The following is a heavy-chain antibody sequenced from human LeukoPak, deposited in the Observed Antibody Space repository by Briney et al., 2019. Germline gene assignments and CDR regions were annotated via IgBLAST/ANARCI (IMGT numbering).Heavy chain of an antibody. CDR1: GFTFSSYS. D-gene: IGHD1-26*01. CDR2: ISSSSSYI. J-gene: IGHJ3*02. V-gene: IGHV3-21*01. Sequence: SGGSLRLSCAASGFTFSSYSMNWVRQAPGKGLEWVSSISSSSSYIYYADSVKGRFTISRDNAKNSLFLQMNSLRAEDTAVYYCARDRAKWEPDAFDIWGQGTMVTVSS. CDR3: ARDRAKWEPDAFDI.